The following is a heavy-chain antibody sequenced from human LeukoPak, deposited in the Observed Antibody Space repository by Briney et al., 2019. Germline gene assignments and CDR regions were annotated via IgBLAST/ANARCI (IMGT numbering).Heavy chain of an antibody. J-gene: IGHJ6*02. D-gene: IGHD2-15*01. CDR2: IILIFGTA. CDR3: ARWAATSYYYYGMDV. V-gene: IGHV1-69*01. Sequence: SVKVSCKASGGTFSSYAISWVRQAPGQGLERMGGIILIFGTANYAQKFQGRVTITADESTSTAYMELSSLRSEDTAVYYCARWAATSYYYYGMDVWGQGTTVTVSS. CDR1: GGTFSSYA.